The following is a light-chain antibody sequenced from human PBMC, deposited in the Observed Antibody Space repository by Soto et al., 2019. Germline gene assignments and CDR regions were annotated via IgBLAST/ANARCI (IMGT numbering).Light chain of an antibody. V-gene: IGLV2-11*01. CDR3: CSYAGSYTHYV. Sequence: QSALTQPRSVSGSPGQSVTISCTGTSSDVGGYNYVSWYQQHPGKAPKLMIYDVSKRPSGVPDRFSGSTSGNTASLTISGLQAEDEADYYCCSYAGSYTHYVFGTGTKLTVL. CDR2: DVS. J-gene: IGLJ1*01. CDR1: SSDVGGYNY.